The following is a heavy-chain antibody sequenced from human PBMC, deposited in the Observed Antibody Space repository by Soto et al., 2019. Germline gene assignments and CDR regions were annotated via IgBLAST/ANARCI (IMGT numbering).Heavy chain of an antibody. V-gene: IGHV3-48*04. J-gene: IGHJ4*02. Sequence: GGSLRLSCAASGFTFSNYGFHWVRRAPGKGLEWLSNISGSSGSKKYADAGKGRFTISRDNAKKSLYLEMHSLRAEDTAVYYCARYAAEVTTFFDHWGQGTLVTVSS. D-gene: IGHD4-17*01. CDR3: ARYAAEVTTFFDH. CDR2: ISGSSGSK. CDR1: GFTFSNYG.